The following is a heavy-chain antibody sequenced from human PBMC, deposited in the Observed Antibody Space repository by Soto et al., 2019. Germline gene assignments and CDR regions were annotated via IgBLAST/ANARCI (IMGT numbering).Heavy chain of an antibody. J-gene: IGHJ4*02. CDR3: AGYCSSTSCYGDYYFDY. Sequence: GGSLRLSCAASGFLFRSLWMSWVRQRPGKGLEWVANINQDGTEKNYLDSVKGRFTISRDNAKNTLYLQMNSLRAEDTAVYYCAGYCSSTSCYGDYYFDYWGQGTLVTVSS. CDR1: GFLFRSLW. CDR2: INQDGTEK. D-gene: IGHD2-2*01. V-gene: IGHV3-7*02.